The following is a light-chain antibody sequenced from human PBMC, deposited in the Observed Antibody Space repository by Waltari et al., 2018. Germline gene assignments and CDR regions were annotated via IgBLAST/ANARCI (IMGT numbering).Light chain of an antibody. CDR2: NVS. V-gene: IGLV2-14*03. Sequence: QSALTQPAPVSGSTGQSITISCTGTSSDVGGFSFVSWYQQHPPKAPKLIISNVSRRPSGVSYRFSGSKSGNRASLTISGLQAEDEATYYCSSYTSDYTYVFGTGTEVTVV. J-gene: IGLJ1*01. CDR3: SSYTSDYTYV. CDR1: SSDVGGFSF.